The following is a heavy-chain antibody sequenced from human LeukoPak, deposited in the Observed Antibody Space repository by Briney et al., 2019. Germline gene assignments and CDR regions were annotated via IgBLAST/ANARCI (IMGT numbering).Heavy chain of an antibody. D-gene: IGHD3-10*01. V-gene: IGHV3-9*01. CDR3: AKDSMVRGEEASWFDP. CDR2: ISWNSGSI. J-gene: IGHJ5*02. CDR1: GFTFDDYA. Sequence: PGGSLRLSCAASGFTFDDYAMHWVRQAPGKGLEWVSGISWNSGSIGYADSVKGRFTISRDNAKNSLYLQMNSLRAEDTALYYCAKDSMVRGEEASWFDPWGQGTLVTVSS.